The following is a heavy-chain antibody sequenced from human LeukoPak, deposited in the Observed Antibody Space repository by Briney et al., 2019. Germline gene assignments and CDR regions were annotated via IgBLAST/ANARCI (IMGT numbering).Heavy chain of an antibody. J-gene: IGHJ4*02. CDR1: GFTFSSYG. CDR2: IRYDGSNK. V-gene: IGHV3-30*02. D-gene: IGHD1-26*01. Sequence: GGSLRLSCAASGFTFSSYGMHWVRQAPGKGLEWVAFIRYDGSNKYYADSVKGRFTISRDNSKNTLYLQMNSLRAEDTAVYYCAKDLRWELPPRMADYWGQGTLVTVSS. CDR3: AKDLRWELPPRMADY.